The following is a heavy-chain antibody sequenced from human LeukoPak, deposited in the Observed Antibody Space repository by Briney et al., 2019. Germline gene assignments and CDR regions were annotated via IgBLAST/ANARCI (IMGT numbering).Heavy chain of an antibody. D-gene: IGHD1-26*01. J-gene: IGHJ4*02. CDR3: ARDRTSEELDY. CDR2: ISAYNGNT. CDR1: GYTFTSYG. Sequence: GASVTVSCEASGYTFTSYGISWVRQAPGQGLEWMGWISAYNGNTNYAQKLQGRVTMTTDTSTSTAYMELRSLRSDDTAVYYCARDRTSEELDYWGQGTLVTVSS. V-gene: IGHV1-18*04.